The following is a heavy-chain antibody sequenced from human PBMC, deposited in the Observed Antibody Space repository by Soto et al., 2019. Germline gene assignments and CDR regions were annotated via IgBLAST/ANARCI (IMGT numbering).Heavy chain of an antibody. CDR1: GFTFSSCT. CDR3: SGCSGGACHQNYGMDV. V-gene: IGHV3-21*01. J-gene: IGHJ6*02. Sequence: EVHLVESGEGLVKPGGSLRLSCAVSGFTFSSCTMNWVRQAPGKGLEWVSSISPSTSHIYYADSVKGRFTISRDNAKNSLFLQMNSLRAEDTAVYYCSGCSGGACHQNYGMDVWGQGTTVTVS. D-gene: IGHD2-15*01. CDR2: ISPSTSHI.